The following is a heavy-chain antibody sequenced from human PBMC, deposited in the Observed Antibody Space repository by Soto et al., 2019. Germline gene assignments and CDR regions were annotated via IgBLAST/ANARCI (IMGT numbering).Heavy chain of an antibody. Sequence: ASVKVSCKASGYSFTGYYVHWVRQAPGQGLQWMGLINPNSGDTNYAQKFQGWVTMTRDTSISTAYMELSRLTSDDTAVYYCLVVFDAFDIWGQGTMVTVSS. CDR3: LVVFDAFDI. J-gene: IGHJ3*02. CDR1: GYSFTGYY. V-gene: IGHV1-2*04. CDR2: INPNSGDT. D-gene: IGHD2-15*01.